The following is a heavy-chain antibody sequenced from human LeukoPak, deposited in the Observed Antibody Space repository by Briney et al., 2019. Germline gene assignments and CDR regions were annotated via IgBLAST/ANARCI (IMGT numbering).Heavy chain of an antibody. CDR1: GASMTNYY. Sequence: SETLSLTCTVSGASMTNYYWSWIRKPPGKGLEWIGYIYYSGITNYNPSLTSRVSISVDMSKNQFSLKLTSVTTADTAVYYCARANTAMVLDYWGQGTLVTVSS. D-gene: IGHD5-18*01. J-gene: IGHJ4*02. V-gene: IGHV4-59*01. CDR2: IYYSGIT. CDR3: ARANTAMVLDY.